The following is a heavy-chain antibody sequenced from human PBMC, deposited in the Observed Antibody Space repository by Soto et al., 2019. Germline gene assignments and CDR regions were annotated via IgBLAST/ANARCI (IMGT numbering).Heavy chain of an antibody. Sequence: ASVKVSCKASGYTFTSYGISWVRQAPGQGLEWMGWISAYNGNTNYAQKLQGRVTMTTDTSTSTAYMELRSLRSDDTAVYYRARVKGYFGTYYDFWSGYYKGGDYYYGMDVWGQGPTVTVSS. CDR3: ARVKGYFGTYYDFWSGYYKGGDYYYGMDV. CDR1: GYTFTSYG. V-gene: IGHV1-18*01. CDR2: ISAYNGNT. D-gene: IGHD3-3*01. J-gene: IGHJ6*02.